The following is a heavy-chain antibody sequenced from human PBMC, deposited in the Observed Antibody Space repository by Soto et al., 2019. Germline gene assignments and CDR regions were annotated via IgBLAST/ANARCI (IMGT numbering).Heavy chain of an antibody. J-gene: IGHJ4*02. D-gene: IGHD6-19*01. CDR3: VKEGYMRSDWYWQFDY. CDR1: GFTFNSYA. V-gene: IGHV3-64D*06. CDR2: ISSYGADT. Sequence: EVQLVESGGTLVQPGGSLRLSCSASGFTFNSYAMHWVRQAPGKGLEFVSAISSYGADTYYADSVKGRFAISRDNSKNTLYLQMSSLRAEDTALYYCVKEGYMRSDWYWQFDYWGQGALVTVSS.